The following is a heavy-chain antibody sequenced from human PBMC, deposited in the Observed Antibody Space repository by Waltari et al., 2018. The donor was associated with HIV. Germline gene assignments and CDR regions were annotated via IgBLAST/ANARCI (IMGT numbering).Heavy chain of an antibody. J-gene: IGHJ6*02. V-gene: IGHV1-3*05. CDR2: VNTANGHT. D-gene: IGHD6-19*01. CDR3: AREMSLIRVIAVAMDV. CDR1: GYSFTSHA. Sequence: VQLVQSGAEEKRPGASVTISCKADGYSFTSHAILWVRQARGQRLEWVGWVNTANGHTKESQNFQGRVTITRDTSATTASMELNSLRSEDTAVYYCAREMSLIRVIAVAMDVWGQGTTVTVSS.